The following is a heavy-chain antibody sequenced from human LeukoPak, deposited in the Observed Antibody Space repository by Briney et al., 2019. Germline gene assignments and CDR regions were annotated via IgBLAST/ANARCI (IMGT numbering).Heavy chain of an antibody. D-gene: IGHD1-26*01. CDR2: IIPILGIA. V-gene: IGHV1-69*04. J-gene: IGHJ2*01. CDR3: ARDHGGSYSRYFDL. CDR1: GGTFSSYA. Sequence: GASVKVSCKASGGTFSSYAISWVRQAPGQGLEWMGRIIPILGIANYAQKFQGRVTITADKSTSTAYMELSSLRSEDTAVYYCARDHGGSYSRYFDLWGRGTLVTVSS.